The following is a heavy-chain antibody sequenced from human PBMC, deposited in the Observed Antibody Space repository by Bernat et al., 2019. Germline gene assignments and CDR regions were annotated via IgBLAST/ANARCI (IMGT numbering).Heavy chain of an antibody. Sequence: QITLKESGPTLVKPTQTLTLTCTFSGFSLSTSGVGVGWIRQPPGKALEWLALIYWDDDKRYSPSLKSRLTITKDTSKKQGGLKKTKLGPGETAPFFWANGGGGMIDPWGQGTLVTVSS. CDR2: IYWDDDK. J-gene: IGHJ5*02. D-gene: IGHD3-16*01. CDR1: GFSLSTSGVG. V-gene: IGHV2-5*02. CDR3: ANGGGGMIDP.